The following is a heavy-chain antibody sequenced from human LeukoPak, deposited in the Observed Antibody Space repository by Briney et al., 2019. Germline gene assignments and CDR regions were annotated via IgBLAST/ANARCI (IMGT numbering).Heavy chain of an antibody. Sequence: SETLSLTCTVSGGSISSYYWSWIRQPPGKGLEWIGYIYYSGSTNYNPSLKSRVTISVDTSKNQFSLKLSSVTAADTAVYYCAGQYYDILTGYDWFDPWGQGTLVTVSS. V-gene: IGHV4-59*08. CDR1: GGSISSYY. CDR2: IYYSGST. D-gene: IGHD3-9*01. CDR3: AGQYYDILTGYDWFDP. J-gene: IGHJ5*02.